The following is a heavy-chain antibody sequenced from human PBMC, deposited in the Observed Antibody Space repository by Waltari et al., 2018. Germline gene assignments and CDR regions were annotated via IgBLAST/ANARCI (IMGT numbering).Heavy chain of an antibody. V-gene: IGHV4-34*01. CDR2: INHSGST. D-gene: IGHD3-10*01. CDR1: GGSFSGYH. CDR3: ARNLWFGEIDY. J-gene: IGHJ4*02. Sequence: QVQLQQWGAGLLMLSDTLSLTCAAYGGSFSGYHWSWIRQPPGKGLEWIGEINHSGSTNYNPSLKSRVTISVDTSKNQFSLKLSSVTAADTAVYYCARNLWFGEIDYWGQGTLVTVSS.